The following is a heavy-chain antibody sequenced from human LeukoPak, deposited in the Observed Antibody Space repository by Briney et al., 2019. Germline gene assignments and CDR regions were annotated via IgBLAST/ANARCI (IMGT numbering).Heavy chain of an antibody. V-gene: IGHV3-15*01. CDR1: GFTFSNAW. Sequence: GGSLRLSCAASGFTFSNAWMSWVRQAPGQGLEWVGRIKSKTDGGTTDYAAPVKGRFTISRDDSKNTLYLQMNSLKTEDTAVYYCTTDFALGYCSSTSCYVDYWGQGTLVTVSS. D-gene: IGHD2-2*01. CDR3: TTDFALGYCSSTSCYVDY. CDR2: IKSKTDGGTT. J-gene: IGHJ4*02.